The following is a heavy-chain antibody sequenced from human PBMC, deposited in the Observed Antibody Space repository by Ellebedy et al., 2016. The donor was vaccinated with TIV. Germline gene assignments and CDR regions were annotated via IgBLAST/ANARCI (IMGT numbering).Heavy chain of an antibody. D-gene: IGHD1-1*01. Sequence: GESLKISCAASGFTFDNYGVHWVRQAPGKGLEWVAVISFDPNYKYYVDSVKGRFTVSRDNSKNTVYLQLNNLRAEDKAVYYCAKALYQWNDVMFYGMDVWGHGTTVTVSS. CDR1: GFTFDNYG. J-gene: IGHJ6*02. CDR3: AKALYQWNDVMFYGMDV. V-gene: IGHV3-30*18. CDR2: ISFDPNYK.